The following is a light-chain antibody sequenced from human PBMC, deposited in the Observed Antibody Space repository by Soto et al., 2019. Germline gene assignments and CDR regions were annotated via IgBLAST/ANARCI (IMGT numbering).Light chain of an antibody. CDR2: GAS. V-gene: IGKV3-20*01. CDR3: QQYGSSGT. CDR1: QSVSNNY. Sequence: EIVMTQSPATLSVSPGERATLSCRASQSVSNNYLAWYQQKPGQAPWLLIYGASNRATGIPDRFSGSGSGTDFTLTISRLEPEDFAVYYCQQYGSSGTFGQGTKVE. J-gene: IGKJ1*01.